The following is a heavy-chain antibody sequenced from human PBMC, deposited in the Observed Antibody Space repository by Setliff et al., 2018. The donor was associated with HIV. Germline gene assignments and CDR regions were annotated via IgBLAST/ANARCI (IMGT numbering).Heavy chain of an antibody. CDR3: ARGRRTRSPPYGYSYLDY. V-gene: IGHV4-34*01. D-gene: IGHD5-18*01. CDR2: INHSGST. CDR1: GGSFSGYY. J-gene: IGHJ4*02. Sequence: PSETLSLTCAVYGGSFSGYYWSWIRQPPGKGLEWIGEINHSGSTNYNPSLKSRVTISVDTSKNQFSLKLSSVTAADTAVYYCARGRRTRSPPYGYSYLDYWGQGTLVTVSS.